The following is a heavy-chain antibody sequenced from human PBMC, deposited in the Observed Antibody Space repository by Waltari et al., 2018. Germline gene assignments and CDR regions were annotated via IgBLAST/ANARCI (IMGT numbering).Heavy chain of an antibody. CDR2: IYSGGST. V-gene: IGHV3-23*03. Sequence: EVQLLESGGGLVQPGGSLRLSCAASGFTFSSYAMSWVRQAPGKGLEWGSVIYSGGSTYYADSVKGRFTISRDNSKNTLYLQMNSLRAEDTAVYYCARETGWNWFDPWGQGTLVTVSS. J-gene: IGHJ5*02. D-gene: IGHD6-19*01. CDR1: GFTFSSYA. CDR3: ARETGWNWFDP.